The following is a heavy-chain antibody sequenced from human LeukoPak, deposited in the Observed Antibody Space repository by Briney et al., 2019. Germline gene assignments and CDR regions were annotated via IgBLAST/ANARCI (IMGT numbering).Heavy chain of an antibody. CDR3: ARGSRWLQLGRYFDY. Sequence: ASVKVSCKASGYTFTSYYMHWVRQAPGQGLEWMGIINPSGGSTSYAQKFQGRVNMTRDTSTSTVYMELRSLRSEDTAVYYCARGSRWLQLGRYFDYWGQGTLVTVSS. CDR2: INPSGGST. CDR1: GYTFTSYY. V-gene: IGHV1-46*01. D-gene: IGHD5-24*01. J-gene: IGHJ4*02.